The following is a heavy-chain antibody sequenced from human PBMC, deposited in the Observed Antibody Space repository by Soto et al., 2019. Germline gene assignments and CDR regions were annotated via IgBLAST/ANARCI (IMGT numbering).Heavy chain of an antibody. CDR1: GFTFSSYA. V-gene: IGHV3-23*01. J-gene: IGHJ4*02. CDR2: ISGSGGST. Sequence: GGSLRLSCAASGFTFSSYAMSWVRQAPGKGLEWVSAISGSGGSTYYADSVKGRFTISRDNSKNTLYLQMNSLRAEDTAVYYCAKVPYYYDSSGYSLDDYWGQGTLVTVSS. CDR3: AKVPYYYDSSGYSLDDY. D-gene: IGHD3-22*01.